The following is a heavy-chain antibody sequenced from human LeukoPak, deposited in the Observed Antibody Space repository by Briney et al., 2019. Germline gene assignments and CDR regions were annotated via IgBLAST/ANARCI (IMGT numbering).Heavy chain of an antibody. J-gene: IGHJ4*02. CDR3: ARGRDYGDYYFDY. V-gene: IGHV1-2*02. CDR2: INPNSGGT. D-gene: IGHD4-17*01. CDR1: GGTFSSYA. Sequence: ASVKVSCKASGGTFSSYAISWVRQAPGQGLEWMGWINPNSGGTNYAQKFQGRVTMTRDTSISTAYMELSRLRSDDTAVYYCARGRDYGDYYFDYWGQGTLVTVSS.